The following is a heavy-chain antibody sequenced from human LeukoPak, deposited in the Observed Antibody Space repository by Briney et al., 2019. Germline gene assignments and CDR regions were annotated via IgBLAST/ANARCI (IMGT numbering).Heavy chain of an antibody. CDR3: ARGSSGYNCDHFQT. CDR2: IKQDGIEK. J-gene: IGHJ1*01. D-gene: IGHD3-22*01. V-gene: IGHV3-7*01. Sequence: GGSLRLSCAASGFTFSNFWMTWIRQAPGKGLEWVANIKQDGIEKYYADSVEGRFTVSRDNTKNTMFLQMDSLRVEDTAVYYCARGSSGYNCDHFQTWGQGSLVTVSS. CDR1: GFTFSNFW.